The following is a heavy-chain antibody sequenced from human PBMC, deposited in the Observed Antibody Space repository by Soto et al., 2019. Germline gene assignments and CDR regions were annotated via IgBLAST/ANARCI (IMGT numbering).Heavy chain of an antibody. D-gene: IGHD3-3*01. CDR1: GYTFTSYG. J-gene: IGHJ6*02. Sequence: QVQLVQSGAEVKKPGASVKVSCKASGYTFTSYGISWVRQAPGQGLEWMGWISAYNGNTNYAQKLQGRVTMTTDTSTSTAYMELRSLRSDDTAVYYCAREGRITIFGVVIIDYYYGMDVWGQGTTVTVSS. V-gene: IGHV1-18*04. CDR3: AREGRITIFGVVIIDYYYGMDV. CDR2: ISAYNGNT.